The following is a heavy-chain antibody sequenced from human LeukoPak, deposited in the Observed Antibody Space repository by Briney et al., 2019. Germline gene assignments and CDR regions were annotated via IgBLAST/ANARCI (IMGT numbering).Heavy chain of an antibody. Sequence: SETLSLTCAVHGGSFSGYYWSWIRQPPGKGLEWIGEINHSGSTNYNPSLKSRVTISVDTSKNQFSLKLSSVTAADTAVYYCARARGAVACYFDYWGQETLVTVSS. CDR3: ARARGAVACYFDY. D-gene: IGHD6-19*01. CDR2: INHSGST. J-gene: IGHJ4*02. CDR1: GGSFSGYY. V-gene: IGHV4-34*01.